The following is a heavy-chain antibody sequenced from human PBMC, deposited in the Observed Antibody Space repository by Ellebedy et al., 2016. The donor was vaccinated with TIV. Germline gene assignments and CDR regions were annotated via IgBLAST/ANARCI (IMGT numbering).Heavy chain of an antibody. D-gene: IGHD3-10*01. V-gene: IGHV1-18*01. CDR3: ARALGEWLAPGFDY. CDR2: ISAYNGNT. CDR1: GYTFSSYG. J-gene: IGHJ4*02. Sequence: AASVKVSCKASGYTFSSYGISWVRQAPGQGLEWVGWISAYNGNTNYAQKFQGRVTMTTDTSTNIAYMELRSLKSDVTAVYYCARALGEWLAPGFDYWGQGTLVTVSS.